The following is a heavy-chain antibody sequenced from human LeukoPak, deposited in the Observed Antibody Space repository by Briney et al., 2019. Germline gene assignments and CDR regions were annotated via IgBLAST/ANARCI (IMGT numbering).Heavy chain of an antibody. D-gene: IGHD2-15*01. CDR1: GYTFTGYY. CDR3: AREGYCRGGTCYSFDY. V-gene: IGHV1-46*01. Sequence: ASVKVSCKASGYTFTGYYIYWVRQAPGQGLEWMGIINPSGGSTSYAQKFQGRVTMTRDMSTSTVYMELSSLRFEDTAVYFCAREGYCRGGTCYSFDYWGQGTLVTVSS. J-gene: IGHJ4*02. CDR2: INPSGGST.